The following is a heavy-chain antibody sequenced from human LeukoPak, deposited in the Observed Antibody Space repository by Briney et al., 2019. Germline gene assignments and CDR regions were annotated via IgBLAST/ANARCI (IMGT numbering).Heavy chain of an antibody. V-gene: IGHV1-2*06. Sequence: GASVKVSCKASGYTFTGYYMHWVRQAPGQGLEWMGRINPNSGGTDYAQKFQGRVTMTRDTSISTAYMELTSLTSDDTAVYYCATAMIVKAFDVWGQGTMVTVSS. J-gene: IGHJ3*01. D-gene: IGHD3-22*01. CDR2: INPNSGGT. CDR1: GYTFTGYY. CDR3: ATAMIVKAFDV.